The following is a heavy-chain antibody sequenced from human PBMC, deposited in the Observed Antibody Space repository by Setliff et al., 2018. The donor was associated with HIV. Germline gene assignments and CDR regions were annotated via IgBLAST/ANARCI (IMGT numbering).Heavy chain of an antibody. Sequence: SETLSLTCAVYGGSFSGYYWSWIRQPPGKGLEWIGEIYHSGSTNYNPSLKSRVTISEDTSKNQFSLKLSSVTAADTAIYYCARGVLQYNFWRDRRDYHYMDVWGKGTTVTVSS. D-gene: IGHD3-3*01. CDR2: IYHSGST. CDR3: ARGVLQYNFWRDRRDYHYMDV. V-gene: IGHV4-34*01. CDR1: GGSFSGYY. J-gene: IGHJ6*03.